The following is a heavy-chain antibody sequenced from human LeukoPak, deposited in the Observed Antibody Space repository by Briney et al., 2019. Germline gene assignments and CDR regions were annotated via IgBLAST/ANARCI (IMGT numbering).Heavy chain of an antibody. CDR1: GFTFSTYI. J-gene: IGHJ3*02. V-gene: IGHV3-48*02. CDR2: ITSSSSAI. Sequence: HSGGSLRLFCAASGFTFSTYIMNWVRQAPRKGLEWVSSITSSSSAINYADSVKGRFTISRDNARESLYLHMNSLRDEDTAVYYCAGDERHAFDIWRQGTMVSVSS. CDR3: AGDERHAFDI. D-gene: IGHD5-24*01.